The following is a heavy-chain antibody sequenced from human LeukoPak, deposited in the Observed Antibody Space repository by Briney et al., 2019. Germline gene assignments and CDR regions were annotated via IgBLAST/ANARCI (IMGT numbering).Heavy chain of an antibody. CDR1: GGSISSSSYY. CDR2: IYYSGST. J-gene: IGHJ5*02. Sequence: PSETLSLTCTVSGGSISSSSYYWGWIRQPPGKGLEWIGSIYYSGSTYYNPSLKSRVTISVDTSKSQFSLKLSSVTAADTAVYYCARSKGPSFDPWGQGTLVTVSS. V-gene: IGHV4-39*01. CDR3: ARSKGPSFDP.